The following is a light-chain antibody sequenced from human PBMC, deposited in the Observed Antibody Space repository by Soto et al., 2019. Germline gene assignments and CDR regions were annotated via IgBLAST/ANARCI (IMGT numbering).Light chain of an antibody. J-gene: IGLJ1*01. Sequence: QSALTQPASVSGSPGQSITISCTGTSSDVGGYDLVSWYQQHPGKAPKLIIYEGSKRPSGISNRFSGSKSGNTASLIISGLQGDDEGDYYCCAYAGSSNVFGTGTKVTVL. CDR2: EGS. CDR1: SSDVGGYDL. V-gene: IGLV2-23*03. CDR3: CAYAGSSNV.